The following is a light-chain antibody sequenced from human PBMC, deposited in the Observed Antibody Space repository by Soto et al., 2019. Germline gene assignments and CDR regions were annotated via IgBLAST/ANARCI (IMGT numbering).Light chain of an antibody. CDR2: GAS. CDR3: QQYRPWT. V-gene: IGKV3-20*01. CDR1: QSVSSSY. J-gene: IGKJ1*01. Sequence: EIVLTQSPGTLSLSPGERATLSCRASQSVSSSYLAWYQQKPGQAPRLLIYGASSRATGIPDRFSGSGSGTDFTLTISRLEPEDFAVYYCQQYRPWTFGQGTMVEIK.